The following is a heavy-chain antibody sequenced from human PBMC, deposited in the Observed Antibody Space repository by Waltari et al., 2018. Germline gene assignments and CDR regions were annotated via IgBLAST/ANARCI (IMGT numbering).Heavy chain of an antibody. J-gene: IGHJ4*02. CDR2: ISGSGGST. D-gene: IGHD3-9*01. V-gene: IGHV3-23*04. Sequence: EVQLVESGGGLVQPGGSLRLSCAASGFTFSSYAMSWVRQAPGKGLEWVSAISGSGGSTYYADSVKGRFTISRDNAKNTLYLQMNSLRAEDTAVYYCAKSLPGLRYFDWLLPIDYWGQGTLVTVSS. CDR3: AKSLPGLRYFDWLLPIDY. CDR1: GFTFSSYA.